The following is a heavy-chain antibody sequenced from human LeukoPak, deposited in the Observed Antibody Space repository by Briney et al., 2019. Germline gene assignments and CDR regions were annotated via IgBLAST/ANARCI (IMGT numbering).Heavy chain of an antibody. Sequence: SETLSLTCTVSGGSISSYYWSWIRQPPGKGLEWIGYIYYSGSTNYNPSLKSRVTISVDTSKNQFSLKLSSVTAADTAVYYCPHSSSSTSETWGQGTLVTVSS. CDR2: IYYSGST. V-gene: IGHV4-59*12. CDR1: GGSISSYY. D-gene: IGHD6-6*01. J-gene: IGHJ5*02. CDR3: PHSSSSTSET.